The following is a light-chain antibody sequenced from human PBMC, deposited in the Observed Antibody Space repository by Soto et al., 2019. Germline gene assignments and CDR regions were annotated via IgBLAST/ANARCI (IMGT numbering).Light chain of an antibody. CDR3: SSYTTSSTRV. CDR1: SSDVGIYNY. Sequence: SVLTQPASVSGSPGQSIAISCTGSSSDVGIYNYVSWYQQHPGKVPKLIIYEVTNRPSGVSNRFSGSKSGNTASLTISGLQAEEEADYYCSSYTTSSTRVFGTGTKVTVL. J-gene: IGLJ1*01. V-gene: IGLV2-14*01. CDR2: EVT.